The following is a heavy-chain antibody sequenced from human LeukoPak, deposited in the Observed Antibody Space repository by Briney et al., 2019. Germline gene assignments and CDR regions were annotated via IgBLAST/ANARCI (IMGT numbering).Heavy chain of an antibody. Sequence: PGGSLRLSCAASGFTFSSHWMHWVRQAPGKGLVWVSRINTAASSTSYADAVKARFTISRDNSKNTLYLQMNSLRAEDTAVYHCAKDKYSPVRSMSEAAYYFDFWGPGTLVTVSS. J-gene: IGHJ4*02. CDR2: INTAASST. CDR1: GFTFSSHW. V-gene: IGHV3-74*01. D-gene: IGHD6-13*01. CDR3: AKDKYSPVRSMSEAAYYFDF.